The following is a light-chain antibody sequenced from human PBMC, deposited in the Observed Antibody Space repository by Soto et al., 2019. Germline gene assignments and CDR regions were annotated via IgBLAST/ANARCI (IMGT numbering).Light chain of an antibody. J-gene: IGLJ2*01. V-gene: IGLV2-14*01. CDR1: SSDIGAYNY. Sequence: QSVLTQPASVSGSPGQSITIFCTGTSSDIGAYNYVSWYQQHPGKAPKLMLYDVNDRPSGVSNRFSGSKSRSTASLTISGLQAEDEADYYCSSYTSSTTPYVIFGGGTKLTVL. CDR3: SSYTSSTTPYVI. CDR2: DVN.